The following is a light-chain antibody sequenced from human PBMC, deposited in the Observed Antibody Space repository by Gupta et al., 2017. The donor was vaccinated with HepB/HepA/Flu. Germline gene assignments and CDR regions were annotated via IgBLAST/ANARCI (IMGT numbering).Light chain of an antibody. CDR1: QDISNY. CDR2: DAS. Sequence: DIQMTQSPSSLSASVRDRVTITCQASQDISNYLNWYQVKPGKAPKLLIYDASNLETGVPSRFRGSGSGTHFTFTISSLQPEDIATYYCQQDDNLPLTFGGGTKVEIK. CDR3: QQDDNLPLT. J-gene: IGKJ4*01. V-gene: IGKV1-33*01.